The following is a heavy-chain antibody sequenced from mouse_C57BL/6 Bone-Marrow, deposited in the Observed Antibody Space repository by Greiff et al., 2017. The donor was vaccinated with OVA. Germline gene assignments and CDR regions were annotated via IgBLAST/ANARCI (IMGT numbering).Heavy chain of an antibody. CDR1: GFSLSTSGMG. CDR2: IYWDDDK. D-gene: IGHD2-4*01. J-gene: IGHJ4*01. V-gene: IGHV8-12*01. CDR3: ARRPYYDYDHYYAMDY. Sequence: QVTLKESGPGILQSSQTLSLTCSFSGFSLSTSGMGVSWIRQPSGKGLEWLAHIYWDDDKRYNPSLKSRLTISKDTSRNQVFLKITSVYTADTATYYCARRPYYDYDHYYAMDYWGQGTSVTVSS.